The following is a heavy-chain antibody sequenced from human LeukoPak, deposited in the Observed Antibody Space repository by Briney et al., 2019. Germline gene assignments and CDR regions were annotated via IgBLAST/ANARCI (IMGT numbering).Heavy chain of an antibody. Sequence: ASVKVSCKASGYTFTSYGISWVRQAPGQGLEWMGWISAYNGNTNYAQKLQGRVTMTTDTSTSTAYMELRSLRSDDTAVYYCARDLRTTIAAAGGGYWGQGTLVTVSS. CDR3: ARDLRTTIAAAGGGY. CDR1: GYTFTSYG. V-gene: IGHV1-18*01. D-gene: IGHD6-13*01. J-gene: IGHJ4*02. CDR2: ISAYNGNT.